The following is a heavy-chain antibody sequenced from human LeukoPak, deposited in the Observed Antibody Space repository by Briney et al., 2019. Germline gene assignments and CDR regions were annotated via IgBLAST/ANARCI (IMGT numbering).Heavy chain of an antibody. Sequence: GASVKVSCKASGYTFTGYYMHWVRQAPGQGLEWMGIINPSGGTTSYAQKFQGRVTMTRDTSTSTVYMELSSLRSEDTAIYYCARDGTSGSYPKPYYFDYWGQGTLVTVSS. CDR3: ARDGTSGSYPKPYYFDY. CDR1: GYTFTGYY. D-gene: IGHD1-26*01. J-gene: IGHJ4*02. V-gene: IGHV1-46*01. CDR2: INPSGGTT.